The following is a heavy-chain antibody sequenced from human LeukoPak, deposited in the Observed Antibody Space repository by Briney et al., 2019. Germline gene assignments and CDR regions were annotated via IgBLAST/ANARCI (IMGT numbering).Heavy chain of an antibody. V-gene: IGHV3-15*01. CDR1: GFTFSDAW. CDR3: ATEFFQNGYNY. D-gene: IGHD3-22*01. CDR2: IKSKTNGGTT. Sequence: GGSLRLSCAASGFTFSDAWMSWVRQAPGKGLERVGHIKSKTNGGTTDYAAPVKGRFTISRDDSKNTLYLQMNSLKIDDTAVYHCATEFFQNGYNYWGQGTLVTVSS. J-gene: IGHJ4*02.